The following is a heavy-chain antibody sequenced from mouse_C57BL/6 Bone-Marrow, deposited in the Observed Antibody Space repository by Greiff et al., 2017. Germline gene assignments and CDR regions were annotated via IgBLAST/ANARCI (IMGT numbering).Heavy chain of an antibody. V-gene: IGHV1-64*01. CDR2: IYPRSGNT. J-gene: IGHJ2*01. Sequence: QVQLKQPGAELVKPGASVKLSCKASGYTFTSYWMHLVKQRPGQGLEWIGEIYPRSGNTYYNEKFKGKATLTADKSSSTAYMELRSLTSEDSAVYYCTRFPQLGFDYWGQGTTLTVSS. CDR1: GYTFTSYW. CDR3: TRFPQLGFDY. D-gene: IGHD4-1*02.